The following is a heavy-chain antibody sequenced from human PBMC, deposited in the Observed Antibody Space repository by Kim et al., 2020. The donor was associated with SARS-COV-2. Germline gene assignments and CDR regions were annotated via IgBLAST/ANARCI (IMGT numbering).Heavy chain of an antibody. CDR3: ARGGYSSSWSIGEAFDF. D-gene: IGHD6-13*01. V-gene: IGHV3-30*04. Sequence: GGSQRLSCAASGFTFSDFAFHWVRQAPGKGLEWVAVISDDANNKYDAESVKGRFTISRDNSKNTLYLQMNSLRAEDTAVYYCARGGYSSSWSIGEAFDFWGQGTMVTVSS. CDR1: GFTFSDFA. CDR2: ISDDANNK. J-gene: IGHJ3*01.